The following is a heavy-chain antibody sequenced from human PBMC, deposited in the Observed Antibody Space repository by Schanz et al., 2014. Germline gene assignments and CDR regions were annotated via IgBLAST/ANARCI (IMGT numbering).Heavy chain of an antibody. D-gene: IGHD5-12*01. Sequence: QVQLLQSGAEVKKPGASVKVSCKASGYTFTGYYMHWVRQAPGQGLEWMGRINPNSGGTNYAQKFQGRVTMTRDTSTSTASMDMRRMSSEATDVYYCARDLRLEHYLDSWGQGTQVTVSS. J-gene: IGHJ4*02. CDR1: GYTFTGYY. V-gene: IGHV1-2*02. CDR2: INPNSGGT. CDR3: ARDLRLEHYLDS.